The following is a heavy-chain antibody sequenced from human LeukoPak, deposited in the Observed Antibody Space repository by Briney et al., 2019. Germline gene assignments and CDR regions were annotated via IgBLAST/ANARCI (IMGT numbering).Heavy chain of an antibody. D-gene: IGHD2-15*01. V-gene: IGHV3-66*01. CDR3: AKTKVVVAATDYYFDY. Sequence: GGSLRLSCAASGFTVTSNSMSWVRQAPGKGLAWVSIIYSGVTTYYADSVKGRFTIFRDNSKNTLYLQMNSLRAEDTAVYYCAKTKVVVAATDYYFDYWGQGTLVTVSS. J-gene: IGHJ4*02. CDR1: GFTVTSNS. CDR2: IYSGVTT.